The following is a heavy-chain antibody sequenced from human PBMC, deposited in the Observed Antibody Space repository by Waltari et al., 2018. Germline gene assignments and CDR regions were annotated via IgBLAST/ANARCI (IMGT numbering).Heavy chain of an antibody. Sequence: QVQLQSGPGLVKPSGTLSLTCAVSGGSISSSNWWGWVRQPPGKGLEWIGEIYHSGSTNNTPSLKSRVTKSVDKCKSEYSLKLSSVTAADTAVYDCARRTGTYDYWGQGTLVTVSS. V-gene: IGHV4-4*02. J-gene: IGHJ4*02. D-gene: IGHD1-7*01. CDR1: GGSISSSNW. CDR2: IYHSGST. CDR3: ARRTGTYDY.